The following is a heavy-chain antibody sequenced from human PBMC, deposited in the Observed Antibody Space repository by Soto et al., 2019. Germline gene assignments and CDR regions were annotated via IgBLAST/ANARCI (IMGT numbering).Heavy chain of an antibody. Sequence: QVQLVQSGAEVKRPGASVKVSCKTSGYSFPDFYLHWVRQAPGQGLEWMGIINPSGGMTTYAQRLQGRVAMTRDTFTSTVDMELSSLRSEDTAGYYWARADDSSGYFDYWGQGTLVIVSS. CDR1: GYSFPDFY. V-gene: IGHV1-46*01. D-gene: IGHD3-22*01. CDR3: ARADDSSGYFDY. CDR2: INPSGGMT. J-gene: IGHJ4*02.